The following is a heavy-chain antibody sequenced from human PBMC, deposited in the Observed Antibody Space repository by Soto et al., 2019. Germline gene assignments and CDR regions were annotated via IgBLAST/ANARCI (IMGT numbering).Heavy chain of an antibody. CDR2: IIHFFSVT. CDR1: GVNLPHSA. J-gene: IGHJ5*01. D-gene: IGHD3-16*02. V-gene: IGHV1-69*05. Sequence: QSESQVGRPGSSIRISCQVSGVNLPHSAISWVRLAPGQGLEWMGGIIHFFSVTTYAQRFLGRLKLTTDESTNTTFMELSALTPEVTAFYFCARGQSRSVNLLNWLDPWGKGTLLTVSS. CDR3: ARGQSRSVNLLNWLDP.